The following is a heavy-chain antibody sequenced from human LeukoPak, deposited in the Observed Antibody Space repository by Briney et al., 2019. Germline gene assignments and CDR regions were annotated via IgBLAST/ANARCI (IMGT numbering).Heavy chain of an antibody. Sequence: GGSLRLSCAASGFTFSSYAMHWVRQAPGKGLEWVAVISYDGSNKYYADSVKGRFTISRDNSKNTLYLQMNSLRAEDTAVYYCARDWRAMNAFDVWGQGTMVTVST. CDR1: GFTFSSYA. D-gene: IGHD5-18*01. V-gene: IGHV3-30-3*01. CDR3: ARDWRAMNAFDV. J-gene: IGHJ3*01. CDR2: ISYDGSNK.